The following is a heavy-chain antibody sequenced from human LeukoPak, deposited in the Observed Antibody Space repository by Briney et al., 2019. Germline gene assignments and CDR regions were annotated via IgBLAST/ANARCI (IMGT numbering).Heavy chain of an antibody. D-gene: IGHD1-1*01. CDR1: GFTFSGYG. CDR2: IWYDGSNK. Sequence: GGSLRLSCAASGFTFSGYGMHWVRQAPGKGLEWVAVIWYDGSNKYYADSVKGRFTISRDNSKNTLYLQMNSLRAEDTAVYYCARVRIGQQPCGTSPLFDYWGQGTLVTVSS. J-gene: IGHJ4*02. V-gene: IGHV3-33*01. CDR3: ARVRIGQQPCGTSPLFDY.